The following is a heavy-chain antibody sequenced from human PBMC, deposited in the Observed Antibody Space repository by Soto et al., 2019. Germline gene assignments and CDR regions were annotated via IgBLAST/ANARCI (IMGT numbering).Heavy chain of an antibody. CDR3: AKAGRYCSSISCSYFDY. Sequence: GGSLRLSCAASVFTFSNYAMTWVRQAPGKGLEWVSKISGSGGSTYYADSLRGRFTISRDNSKNTLYLQMNSLRAEDTAVYYCAKAGRYCSSISCSYFDYWGQGTLVTVSS. J-gene: IGHJ4*02. V-gene: IGHV3-23*01. CDR1: VFTFSNYA. CDR2: ISGSGGST. D-gene: IGHD2-2*01.